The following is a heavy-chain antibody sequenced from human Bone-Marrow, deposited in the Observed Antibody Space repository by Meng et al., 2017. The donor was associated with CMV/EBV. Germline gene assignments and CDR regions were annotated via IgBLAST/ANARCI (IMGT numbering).Heavy chain of an antibody. D-gene: IGHD3-16*02. Sequence: TSGAGGGWIRQPPGRALEWLALIYWNDDKNYSPSLNNRLTITKDTSRNQVVLTMTNVDPADTATYYCAHSRQYYDYVWGNYRKIFDSWGLGALVTVSS. CDR3: AHSRQYYDYVWGNYRKIFDS. J-gene: IGHJ4*02. CDR1: TSGAG. V-gene: IGHV2-5*01. CDR2: IYWNDDK.